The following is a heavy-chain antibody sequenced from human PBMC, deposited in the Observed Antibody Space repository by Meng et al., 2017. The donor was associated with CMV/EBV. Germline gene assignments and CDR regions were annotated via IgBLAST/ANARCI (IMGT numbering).Heavy chain of an antibody. CDR3: ARDSRAAAGTDY. J-gene: IGHJ4*02. V-gene: IGHV1-2*02. Sequence: CKASGYTFTGYYMHWVRQAPGQGLEWMGWINPNSGGTNYAQKFQGRVTMTRDTSISTAYMELSRLRSDDTAVYYCARDSRAAAGTDYWGQGTVVTVSS. CDR2: INPNSGGT. D-gene: IGHD6-13*01. CDR1: GYTFTGYY.